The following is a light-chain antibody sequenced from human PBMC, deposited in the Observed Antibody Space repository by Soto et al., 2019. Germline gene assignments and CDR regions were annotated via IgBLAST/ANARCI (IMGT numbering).Light chain of an antibody. Sequence: DIQMTQSPSSLSASVGDRVTITCQASRDITNYLNWYQQKSGKAPELLIYDASNVETGVPSRFSGTGSGTVFTFTISSLQPEDIATYYCQHYDNLPLTFGGGTKVDI. CDR1: RDITNY. J-gene: IGKJ4*01. CDR3: QHYDNLPLT. V-gene: IGKV1-33*01. CDR2: DAS.